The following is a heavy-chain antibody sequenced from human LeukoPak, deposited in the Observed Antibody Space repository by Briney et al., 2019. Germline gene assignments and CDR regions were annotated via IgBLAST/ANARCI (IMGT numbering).Heavy chain of an antibody. CDR2: IYYSGST. D-gene: IGHD6-13*01. CDR3: ARHVASRQQLDY. V-gene: IGHV4-59*08. CDR1: GGSISSYY. Sequence: SETLTLTCTVSGGSISSYYWSWIRQPPGKGLEWIGYIYYSGSTNYNPSLKSRVTISVDTSKNQFSLKLSSVTAADTAVYYCARHVASRQQLDYWGQGTLVTVSS. J-gene: IGHJ4*02.